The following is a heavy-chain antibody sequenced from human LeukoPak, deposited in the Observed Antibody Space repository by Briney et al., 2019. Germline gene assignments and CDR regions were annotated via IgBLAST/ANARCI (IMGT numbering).Heavy chain of an antibody. D-gene: IGHD6-13*01. CDR1: GGSFSGYY. Sequence: PSETLSLTCAVYGGSFSGYYWSWIRQPPGKGLEWIGEINHSGSTNYNPSLKSRVTISVDTSKNQFSLKLSSVTAADTAVYYCAREKLAAAGFDYWGQGTLVTVSS. J-gene: IGHJ4*02. CDR2: INHSGST. CDR3: AREKLAAAGFDY. V-gene: IGHV4-34*01.